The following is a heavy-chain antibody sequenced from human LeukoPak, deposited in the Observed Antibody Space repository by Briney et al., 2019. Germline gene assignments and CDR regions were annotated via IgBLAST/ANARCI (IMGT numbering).Heavy chain of an antibody. Sequence: GESLKISCKGSGYSFSNNWIGWVRQMPGKGLEWMGIIYPGDSGTRYSPSFQGQVTISADKSISTAYLQWSSLKASDTAMYYCARPGIVGATTYFDYWGQGTLVTVSS. CDR1: GYSFSNNW. CDR3: ARPGIVGATTYFDY. D-gene: IGHD1-26*01. V-gene: IGHV5-51*01. CDR2: IYPGDSGT. J-gene: IGHJ4*02.